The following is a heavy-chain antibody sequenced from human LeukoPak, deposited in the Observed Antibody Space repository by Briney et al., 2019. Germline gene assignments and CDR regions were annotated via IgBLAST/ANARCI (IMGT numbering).Heavy chain of an antibody. Sequence: GGSLRLSCDASGFTFRTSSMNWVRQAPGKGLEWVSYIGSSGSTIYYADSVKGRFTISRDNSKNTLYLQMNSLRAEDTAVYYCAKERRYSGDAFDIWGQGTMVTVSS. J-gene: IGHJ3*02. V-gene: IGHV3-48*01. CDR1: GFTFRTSS. CDR2: IGSSGSTI. D-gene: IGHD5-18*01. CDR3: AKERRYSGDAFDI.